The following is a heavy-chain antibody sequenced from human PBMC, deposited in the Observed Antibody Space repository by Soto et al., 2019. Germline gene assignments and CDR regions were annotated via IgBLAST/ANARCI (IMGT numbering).Heavy chain of an antibody. CDR1: GFTFSSYS. CDR3: ARNQIVVVPAAIGRAFDI. D-gene: IGHD2-2*01. Sequence: GESLKISCAASGFTFSSYSMNWVRQAPGKGLEWVSYISSSSSTIYYADSVKGRFTISRDNAKNSLYLQMNSLRAEDTAVYYCARNQIVVVPAAIGRAFDIWGQGTMVTVSS. CDR2: ISSSSSTI. J-gene: IGHJ3*02. V-gene: IGHV3-48*01.